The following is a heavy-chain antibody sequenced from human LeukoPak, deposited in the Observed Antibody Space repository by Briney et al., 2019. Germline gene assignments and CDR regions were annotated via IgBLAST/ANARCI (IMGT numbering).Heavy chain of an antibody. V-gene: IGHV3-9*03. D-gene: IGHD2-21*02. J-gene: IGHJ4*02. CDR2: ISWNSGTI. Sequence: GGSLRLSCVASGFTFDDYAMHWVRQTPGKGLEWVSGISWNSGTINYGDSVKGRFTISRDNAKNSLYLQMTNPRAEDMALYFCVKDGCGGDCYFDYWGRGTLVSVSS. CDR3: VKDGCGGDCYFDY. CDR1: GFTFDDYA.